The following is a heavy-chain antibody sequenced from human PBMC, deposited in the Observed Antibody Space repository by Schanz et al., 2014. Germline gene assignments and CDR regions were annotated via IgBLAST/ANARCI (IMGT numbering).Heavy chain of an antibody. V-gene: IGHV3-48*01. D-gene: IGHD2-15*01. CDR2: ISGSSSTK. Sequence: EVQLVESGGGLAQPGGSLRLSSAASGITFSGYSMNWVRQAPGKGLEWVSYISGSSSTKYYADSVKGRFTISRDNGKKSLYLQMNNLRAEDTAVYFCAKESEIVVVVGTSMSGDFHHWGQGTLVTVSS. CDR1: GITFSGYS. J-gene: IGHJ1*01. CDR3: AKESEIVVVVGTSMSGDFHH.